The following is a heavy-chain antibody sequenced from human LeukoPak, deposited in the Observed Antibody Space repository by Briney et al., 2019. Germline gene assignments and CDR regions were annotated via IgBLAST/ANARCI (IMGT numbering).Heavy chain of an antibody. Sequence: GGSLRLSCAASGFTFTSYWIHWVRQVPGKGLEWVSRIDGDGSSRSYADSVQGRFTISRDNAKNSLYLQMNSLRAEDTAVYYCAKRGSYSFDYWGQGTLVTVSS. CDR1: GFTFTSYW. J-gene: IGHJ4*02. CDR3: AKRGSYSFDY. V-gene: IGHV3-74*01. CDR2: IDGDGSSR. D-gene: IGHD1-26*01.